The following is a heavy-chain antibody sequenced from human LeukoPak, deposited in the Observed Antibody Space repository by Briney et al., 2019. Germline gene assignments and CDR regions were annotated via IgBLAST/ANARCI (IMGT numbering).Heavy chain of an antibody. CDR3: AKDVYYDSSGNIPL. D-gene: IGHD3-22*01. CDR1: GFTFSSYA. J-gene: IGHJ4*02. V-gene: IGHV3-23*01. Sequence: GGSPRLSCAASGFTFSSYAMSWVRQAPGKGLEWVSAISGTGGSTYYADSVKGRYTISRDNSKNTLYLQMNSLRAEDTAVYYCAKDVYYDSSGNIPLWGQGTLVTVSS. CDR2: ISGTGGST.